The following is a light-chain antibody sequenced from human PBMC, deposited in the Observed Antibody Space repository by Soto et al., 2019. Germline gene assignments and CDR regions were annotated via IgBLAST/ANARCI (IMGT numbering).Light chain of an antibody. V-gene: IGLV4-69*01. Sequence: QPVLTQSPSASASLGASVRLTCTLSRGHSSYAIAWHQQQPEKGPRYLMKLNSDGSHSKGDGIPDRFSGSSSGAERYLIISSLQSEDEADYYCQTWGTGILVFGGGTKLTVL. CDR2: LNSDGSH. CDR3: QTWGTGILV. J-gene: IGLJ2*01. CDR1: RGHSSYA.